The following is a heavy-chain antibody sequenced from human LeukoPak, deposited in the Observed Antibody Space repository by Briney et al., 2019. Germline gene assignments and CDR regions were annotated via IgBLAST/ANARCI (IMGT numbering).Heavy chain of an antibody. V-gene: IGHV5-51*01. CDR1: GYSFTSYW. J-gene: IGHJ6*02. Sequence: GESLKISCKGSGYSFTSYWIGWVRQMPGKGLEWMGIIYPGDSDTRYSPSFQGQVTISADKSISTAYLQWSSLKASDTAMYYCARQKWYRSGGSCFGYCYYGMDVWGQGTTVTVSS. D-gene: IGHD2-15*01. CDR2: IYPGDSDT. CDR3: ARQKWYRSGGSCFGYCYYGMDV.